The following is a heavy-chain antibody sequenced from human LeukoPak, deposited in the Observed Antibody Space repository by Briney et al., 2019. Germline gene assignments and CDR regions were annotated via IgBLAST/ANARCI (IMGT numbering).Heavy chain of an antibody. CDR1: GFTFSTYI. V-gene: IGHV3-66*01. J-gene: IGHJ4*02. D-gene: IGHD3-10*01. CDR2: IYSGGST. Sequence: GGSLRLSCAASGFTFSTYIMTWVRQAPGKGLEWVSVIYSGGSTYYADSVKGRFTISRDSSKNTLYLQMNSLRAEDTAVYYCASLHYYSFDYWGQGTLVSVSS. CDR3: ASLHYYSFDY.